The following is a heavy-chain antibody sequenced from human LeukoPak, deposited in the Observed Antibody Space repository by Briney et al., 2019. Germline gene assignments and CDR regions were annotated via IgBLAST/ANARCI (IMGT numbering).Heavy chain of an antibody. CDR1: GFTVSSNY. CDR2: IYTSGGT. D-gene: IGHD3-10*01. Sequence: PGGSLRLSCAASGFTVSSNYMSWVRQAPGKGLEWVSVIYTSGGTYYADSVKGRFTIPSDNSKNTLSLQMNSLRGEDTAIYYCARGGLGKEAFDIWGQGTMVTVSS. V-gene: IGHV3-53*01. CDR3: ARGGLGKEAFDI. J-gene: IGHJ3*02.